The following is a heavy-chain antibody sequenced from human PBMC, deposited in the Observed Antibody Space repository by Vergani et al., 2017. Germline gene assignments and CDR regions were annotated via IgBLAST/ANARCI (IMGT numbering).Heavy chain of an antibody. CDR1: GYTFTSYY. V-gene: IGHV1-46*03. CDR2: INPSGGST. Sequence: QVQLVQSGAEVKKPGASVKVSCKASGYTFTSYYMHWVRQAPGQGLEWMGIINPSGGSTSYAQKFQGRVTMTRDTSTSTVYMELSSLRSEDTAVYYCASEAPTVDSYDSSGYLGYWGQGTLVTVSS. CDR3: ASEAPTVDSYDSSGYLGY. J-gene: IGHJ4*02. D-gene: IGHD3-22*01.